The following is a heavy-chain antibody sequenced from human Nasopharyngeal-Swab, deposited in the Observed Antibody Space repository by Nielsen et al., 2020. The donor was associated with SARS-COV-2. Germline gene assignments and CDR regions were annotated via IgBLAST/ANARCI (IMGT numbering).Heavy chain of an antibody. D-gene: IGHD5-24*01. Sequence: GESLKISCAASGFTFSSYSMSWVRQAPGKGLEFVSGIGTTGGNIEYADSVKGRFTVSSDNSKNTLGLQMNSLSLEDTAVYYCAKWRGPQSEFDFWGQGTLVTVSS. J-gene: IGHJ4*02. CDR3: AKWRGPQSEFDF. V-gene: IGHV3-23*01. CDR2: IGTTGGNI. CDR1: GFTFSSYS.